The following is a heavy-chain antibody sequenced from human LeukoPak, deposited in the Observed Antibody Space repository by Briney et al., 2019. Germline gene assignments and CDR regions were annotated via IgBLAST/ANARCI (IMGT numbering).Heavy chain of an antibody. CDR3: AKDQNPYCGGDCYSNY. Sequence: GGSLRLSCAASGFTFDDYAMHWVRQAPGKGLEWVAVISYDGSNKYYADSVKGRFTISRDNSKNTLYLQMNSLRAEDTAVYYCAKDQNPYCGGDCYSNYWGQGTLVTVSS. D-gene: IGHD2-21*02. V-gene: IGHV3-30-3*01. J-gene: IGHJ4*02. CDR1: GFTFDDYA. CDR2: ISYDGSNK.